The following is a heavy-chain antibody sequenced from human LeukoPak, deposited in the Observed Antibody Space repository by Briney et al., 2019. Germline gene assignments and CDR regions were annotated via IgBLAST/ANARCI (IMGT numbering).Heavy chain of an antibody. CDR2: ISGSGGHT. CDR1: GFTFSSYA. D-gene: IGHD5-24*01. V-gene: IGHV3-23*01. CDR3: AKGGVATMRDGYNYYYYYMEV. Sequence: TGGSLRLSCAASGFTFSSYAMSWVRQAPGKGLQWVSLISGSGGHTYYGDSVKGRFTISRDNSKNTVYLQMSSLRAEDTAIYYCAKGGVATMRDGYNYYYYYMEVWGRGTTVTVSS. J-gene: IGHJ6*03.